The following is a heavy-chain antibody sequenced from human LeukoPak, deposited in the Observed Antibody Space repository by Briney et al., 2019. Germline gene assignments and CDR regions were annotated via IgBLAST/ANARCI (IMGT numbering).Heavy chain of an antibody. CDR1: GFTFTSSA. D-gene: IGHD4-11*01. CDR2: IVVGSGNT. CDR3: ARTGDYSNYGAFDI. Sequence: SVKVSCKASGFTFTSSAMQWVRQARGQRLEWIGWIVVGSGNTNYAQKFQERVTITRDMSTSTAYMELSSLRSEDTAVYYCARTGDYSNYGAFDIWGQGTMVTVSS. V-gene: IGHV1-58*02. J-gene: IGHJ3*02.